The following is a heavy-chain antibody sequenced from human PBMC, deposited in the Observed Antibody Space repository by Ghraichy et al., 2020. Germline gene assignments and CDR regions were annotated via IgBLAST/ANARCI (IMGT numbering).Heavy chain of an antibody. CDR2: ISGSGDIT. CDR3: AKVTDSSWYEAW. V-gene: IGHV3-23*01. J-gene: IGHJ4*02. D-gene: IGHD6-13*01. Sequence: GESLNISCAASGFIFSNYAMSWVRQAPGKGLEWVSVISGSGDITYYADSVKGRFTISRDNSKNTLYLQMNTLRAEDTAIYYCAKVTDSSWYEAWWGQGTLVTVSS. CDR1: GFIFSNYA.